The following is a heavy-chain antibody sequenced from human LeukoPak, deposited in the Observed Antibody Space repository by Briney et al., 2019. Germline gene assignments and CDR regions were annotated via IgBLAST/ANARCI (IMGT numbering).Heavy chain of an antibody. CDR1: GGSISSSSYY. Sequence: SETPSLTCTVSGGSISSSSYYWGWIRQPPGKGLEWIGSIYYSGSTYYNPSLKSRVTISVDTSKNQFPLKLSSVTAADTAVYYCATQRGYSPRSDYWGQGTLVTVSS. CDR3: ATQRGYSPRSDY. V-gene: IGHV4-39*06. CDR2: IYYSGST. D-gene: IGHD5-18*01. J-gene: IGHJ4*02.